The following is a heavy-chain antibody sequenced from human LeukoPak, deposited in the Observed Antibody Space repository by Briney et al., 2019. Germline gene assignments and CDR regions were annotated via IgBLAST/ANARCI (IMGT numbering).Heavy chain of an antibody. V-gene: IGHV4-4*07. CDR2: IYTSGST. J-gene: IGHJ4*02. CDR1: GGAINSYY. D-gene: IGHD3-3*01. CDR3: ARDLYDFWSGYTSS. Sequence: SETLSLTCTVSGGAINSYYWSWIRQPAGKGLEWIGRIYTSGSTNYNPSLKSRVTISVDTSKNQFSLKLSSVTAADTAVYYCARDLYDFWSGYTSSWGQGTLVTVSS.